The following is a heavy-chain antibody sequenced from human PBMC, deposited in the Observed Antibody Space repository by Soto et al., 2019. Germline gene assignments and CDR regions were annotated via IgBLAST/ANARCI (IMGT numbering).Heavy chain of an antibody. D-gene: IGHD3-9*01. CDR1: GGSISSSSYY. CDR2: IYYSGST. J-gene: IGHJ3*02. CDR3: ARTYYDILTGYCDAFDI. Sequence: SETLSLTCTVSGGSISSSSYYWGWIRQPPGKGLEWIGSIYYSGSTYYNPSLKSRVTISVDTSKNQFSLKLSSVTAAYTAVYYCARTYYDILTGYCDAFDIWGQGTMVTVSS. V-gene: IGHV4-39*01.